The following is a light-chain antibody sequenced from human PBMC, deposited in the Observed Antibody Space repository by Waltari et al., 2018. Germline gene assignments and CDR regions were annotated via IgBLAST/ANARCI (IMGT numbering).Light chain of an antibody. CDR2: EGD. V-gene: IGLV2-23*03. CDR1: ASEIDIYNL. J-gene: IGLJ2*01. Sequence: QSALTQPASVSGSLGQSITLSCTGSASEIDIYNLFSWYQQYPGKAPKLIIYEGDARPSGVSDRFSGSKSGNTASLTISGLQADDEAEYHCCSYAGGTTFLFGGGTKVTVL. CDR3: CSYAGGTTFL.